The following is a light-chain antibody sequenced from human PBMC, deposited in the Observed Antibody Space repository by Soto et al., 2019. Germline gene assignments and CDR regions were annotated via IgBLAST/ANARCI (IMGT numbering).Light chain of an antibody. CDR2: ATS. J-gene: IGKJ3*01. CDR1: QSINKF. Sequence: DIQMTQSPSTLSASVGDRVTITCRTSQSINKFLNWYQHKPGKAPKLLIFATSSLQSGVPSMFSGSGSGTHFTLTISGLQLEDFATYYCQDSYSIPFTFGPGTKVDIK. CDR3: QDSYSIPFT. V-gene: IGKV1-39*01.